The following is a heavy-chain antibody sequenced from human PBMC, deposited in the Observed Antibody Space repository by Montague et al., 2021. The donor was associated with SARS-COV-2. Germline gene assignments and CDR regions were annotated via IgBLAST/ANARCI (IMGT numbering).Heavy chain of an antibody. J-gene: IGHJ4*02. CDR2: IHIGGTS. Sequence: SETLSLTCTVSGASISSGGYFWGWIRQPPGKGLERIASIHIGGTSXLXXCLKSRVTISIDSSKNQFSLNVTSVTAADTAVYFCARSRDWYLGNWGQGTLATVSS. V-gene: IGHV4-39*07. CDR1: GASISSGGYF. D-gene: IGHD3-9*01. CDR3: ARSRDWYLGN.